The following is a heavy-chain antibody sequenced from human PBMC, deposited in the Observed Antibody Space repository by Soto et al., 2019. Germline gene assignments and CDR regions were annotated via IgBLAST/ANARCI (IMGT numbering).Heavy chain of an antibody. D-gene: IGHD3-10*01. V-gene: IGHV3-23*01. CDR2: ISGSGGST. CDR3: AKDPYYYGSGIPVNWFDP. CDR1: GFTFSSSA. J-gene: IGHJ5*02. Sequence: LRLSCAASGFTFSSSAMSWVRQAPGKGLEWVSAISGSGGSTYYADSVKGRFTISRDNSKNTLYLQMNSLRAEDTAVYYCAKDPYYYGSGIPVNWFDPWGQGTLVTVSS.